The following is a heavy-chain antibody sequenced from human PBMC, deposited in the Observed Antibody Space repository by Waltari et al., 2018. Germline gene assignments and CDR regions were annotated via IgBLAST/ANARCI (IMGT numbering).Heavy chain of an antibody. Sequence: QVQLVQSGAEVKKPGSSVKVSCKASGGTFSSYAISWVRPAPGQGLEWMGRIIPILGIANYAQKFQGRVTITADKSTSTAYMELSSLRSEDTAVYYCARDGQWLRKKNPDYWGQGTLVTVSS. J-gene: IGHJ4*02. CDR2: IIPILGIA. CDR3: ARDGQWLRKKNPDY. V-gene: IGHV1-69*04. D-gene: IGHD5-12*01. CDR1: GGTFSSYA.